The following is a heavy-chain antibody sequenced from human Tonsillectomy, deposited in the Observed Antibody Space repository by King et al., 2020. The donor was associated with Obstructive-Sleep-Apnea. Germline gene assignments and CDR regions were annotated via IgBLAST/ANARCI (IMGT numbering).Heavy chain of an antibody. V-gene: IGHV4-59*01. CDR3: AGGPTYSYPSGGPQFDY. D-gene: IGHD3-10*01. Sequence: VQLQESGPGLVKPSETLSLTCTVSGGSISSYYWSWIRQPPGKGLEWIGYIFYSGSTNYNPSLKSRVTISVDTSKNQFPLKINSVTAADTAVYYCAGGPTYSYPSGGPQFDYWGQGTLVTVSS. J-gene: IGHJ4*02. CDR1: GGSISSYY. CDR2: IFYSGST.